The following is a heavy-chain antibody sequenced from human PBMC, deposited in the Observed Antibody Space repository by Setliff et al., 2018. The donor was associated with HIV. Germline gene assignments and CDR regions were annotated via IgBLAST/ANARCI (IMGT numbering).Heavy chain of an antibody. D-gene: IGHD6-19*01. CDR2: FDPEEGET. CDR3: ARDGLLVAGIRFDY. V-gene: IGHV1-24*01. CDR1: GYTLTEFS. Sequence: ASVKVSCKVSGYTLTEFSMHWVRQAPGKGLEWMGGFDPEEGETMYAQKFQGRVTITTDESTSTAYMELSGLRSEDTAVYFCARDGLLVAGIRFDYWGRGTLVTV. J-gene: IGHJ4*01.